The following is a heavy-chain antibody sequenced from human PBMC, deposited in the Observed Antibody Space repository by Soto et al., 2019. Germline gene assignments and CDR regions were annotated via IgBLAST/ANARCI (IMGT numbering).Heavy chain of an antibody. CDR2: IIPIFGTA. D-gene: IGHD1-26*01. V-gene: IGHV1-69*13. CDR3: ARVAGSYEGGDY. CDR1: GCTVSSYA. J-gene: IGHJ4*02. Sequence: SVKVSCKASGCTVSSYAISCVRQAPGQGLEWMGGIIPIFGTANYAQKFQGRVTITADESTSTAYMELSSLRSEDTAVYYCARVAGSYEGGDYWGQGTLVTVSS.